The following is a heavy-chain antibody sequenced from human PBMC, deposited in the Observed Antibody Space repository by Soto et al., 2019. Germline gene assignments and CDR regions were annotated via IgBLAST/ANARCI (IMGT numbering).Heavy chain of an antibody. CDR1: GDTFSSHA. D-gene: IGHD1-1*01. CDR3: ARGIEEMATTTAVWSFDL. Sequence: QVQLVQSGAEVKKPGSSVKVSCKASGDTFSSHAFGWVRQAPGQGLEWVGGIIPFFGTANYARKFQGRVAITADESTTTVYMELSSLTSEDTAVYYCARGIEEMATTTAVWSFDLWGRGTLVTVSS. V-gene: IGHV1-69*01. J-gene: IGHJ2*01. CDR2: IIPFFGTA.